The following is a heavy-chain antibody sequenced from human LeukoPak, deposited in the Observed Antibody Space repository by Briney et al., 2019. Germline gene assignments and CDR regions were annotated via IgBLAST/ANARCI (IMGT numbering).Heavy chain of an antibody. CDR2: ISSSSSYI. Sequence: GGSLRLSCAASGFSFISYSMHWVRRAPGKGLEWVSSISSSSSYIYYAESVRGRFTISRDNAKNSLYLQMNSLRDEDTAVYFCARSDSSYYPFEYWGQGTLVTVSS. CDR3: ARSDSSYYPFEY. J-gene: IGHJ4*02. CDR1: GFSFISYS. D-gene: IGHD3-22*01. V-gene: IGHV3-21*04.